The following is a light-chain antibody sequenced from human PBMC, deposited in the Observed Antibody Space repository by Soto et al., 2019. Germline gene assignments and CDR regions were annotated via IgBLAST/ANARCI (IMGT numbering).Light chain of an antibody. CDR1: QSVKSNY. CDR3: QHYEGSPRT. CDR2: GVF. V-gene: IGKV3-20*01. Sequence: ETVLTQSPGTVSLSPGERATLSCRTSQSVKSNYLAWYQQKPGQAPRLLLYGVFNRATGIPDWLRGSGSGTDFTLTTSGLEPQESAVYYGQHYEGSPRTCGQGTNLEIK. J-gene: IGKJ2*01.